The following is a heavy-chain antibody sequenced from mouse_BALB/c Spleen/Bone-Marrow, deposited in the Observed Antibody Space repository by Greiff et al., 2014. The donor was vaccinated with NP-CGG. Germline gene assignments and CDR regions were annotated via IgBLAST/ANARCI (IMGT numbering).Heavy chain of an antibody. CDR3: VRSREYYFDY. CDR1: GFNIKDTY. Sequence: VQLKDSGAELVKPGASVKLSCTASGFNIKDTYMHWVKQRPEQGLEWIGRIDPANGNTKYDPKFQGKATITTDTSSNTAYLQLSSLTSEDTAVYYCVRSREYYFDYWGQGTTLTGSS. CDR2: IDPANGNT. J-gene: IGHJ2*01. D-gene: IGHD1-1*01. V-gene: IGHV14-3*02.